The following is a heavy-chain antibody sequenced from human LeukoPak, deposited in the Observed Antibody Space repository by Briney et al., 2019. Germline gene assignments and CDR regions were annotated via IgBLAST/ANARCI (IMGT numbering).Heavy chain of an antibody. Sequence: ASVEVSCKASGYTFTSYYMHWVRQAPGQGLEWMGIINPSGGSTSYAQKFQGRVTMTRDTSTSTVYMELSSLRSEDTAVYYCARAYIVVVPAARGNWFDPWGQGTLVTVSS. V-gene: IGHV1-46*03. J-gene: IGHJ5*02. CDR2: INPSGGST. CDR1: GYTFTSYY. D-gene: IGHD2-2*01. CDR3: ARAYIVVVPAARGNWFDP.